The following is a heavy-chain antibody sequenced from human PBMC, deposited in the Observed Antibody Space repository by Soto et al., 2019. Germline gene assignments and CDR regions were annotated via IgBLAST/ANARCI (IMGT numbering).Heavy chain of an antibody. V-gene: IGHV4-59*01. J-gene: IGHJ4*02. Sequence: SETLSLTCTVSGGSISSYYWSWIRQPPGKGLEWIGYIYYSGSTNYNPSLKSRVTISVDTSKNQFSLKLSSVTAADPAVYYCARSIAAAGGGFDYWGQGTLVTVSS. CDR1: GGSISSYY. CDR2: IYYSGST. D-gene: IGHD6-13*01. CDR3: ARSIAAAGGGFDY.